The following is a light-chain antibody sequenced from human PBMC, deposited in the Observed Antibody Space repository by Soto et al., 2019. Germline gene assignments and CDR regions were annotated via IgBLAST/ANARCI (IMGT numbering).Light chain of an antibody. V-gene: IGLV1-51*01. Sequence: QSVLTQPPSVSAAPGQKVTISCSGSTSNIGNNDVSWYHQLPGTAPKLLIYENNKRASGIPDRISGSKSGTSATLGITGLQTGDEADHYCGTWDSSLSASVFGGGTQLTVL. J-gene: IGLJ7*01. CDR1: TSNIGNND. CDR3: GTWDSSLSASV. CDR2: ENN.